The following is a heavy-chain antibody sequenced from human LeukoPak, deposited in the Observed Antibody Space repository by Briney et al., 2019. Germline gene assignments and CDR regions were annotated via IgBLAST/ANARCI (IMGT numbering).Heavy chain of an antibody. D-gene: IGHD5-18*01. V-gene: IGHV3-30*18. J-gene: IGHJ4*02. CDR3: AKGDSGYSYADIDY. CDR2: ISYDGSNK. Sequence: PGRSLRLSCAASGFTFSSYVMHWVRQAPGKGLEWVAVISYDGSNKYYADSVKGRFTISRDNSKNTLYLQMNSLRAEDTAVYYCAKGDSGYSYADIDYWGQGTLVTVSS. CDR1: GFTFSSYV.